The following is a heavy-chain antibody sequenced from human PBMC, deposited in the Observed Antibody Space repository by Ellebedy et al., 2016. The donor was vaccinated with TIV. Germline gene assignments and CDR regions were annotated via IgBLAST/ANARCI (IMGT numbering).Heavy chain of an antibody. D-gene: IGHD5-18*01. V-gene: IGHV4-59*01. CDR1: GGSISSYY. CDR2: IYYSGST. Sequence: MPSETLSLTCTVSGGSISSYYWSWIRQSPGRGLEWIGYIYYSGSTNYNPSLKSRVTISVDTSKNQFSLKLSSVTAADTAVFYCASGFSYGLLDYWGQGTLVTVSS. J-gene: IGHJ4*02. CDR3: ASGFSYGLLDY.